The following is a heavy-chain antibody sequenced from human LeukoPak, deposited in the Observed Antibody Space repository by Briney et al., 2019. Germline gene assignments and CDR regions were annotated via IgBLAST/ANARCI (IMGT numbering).Heavy chain of an antibody. CDR1: GFTFSSYW. CDR2: INHNGNVN. D-gene: IGHD3-10*01. J-gene: IGHJ4*02. Sequence: PGGSLRLSCAASGFTFSSYWMNWARQAPGKGLEWVASINHNGNVNYYVDSVKGRFTISRDNAKNSLYLQMNSLRAEDTAVYYCARSPGARGENWGQGTLVTVSS. V-gene: IGHV3-7*01. CDR3: ARSPGARGEN.